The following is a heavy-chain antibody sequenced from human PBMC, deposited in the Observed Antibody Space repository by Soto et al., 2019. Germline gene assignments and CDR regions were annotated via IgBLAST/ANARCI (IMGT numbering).Heavy chain of an antibody. J-gene: IGHJ6*03. V-gene: IGHV1-2*04. CDR2: INPNSGGT. Sequence: ASVKVSCKASGYTFTGYYMHWVRQAPGQGLEWMGWINPNSGGTNYAQKFQGWVTMTRDTSISTAYMELSRLRSDDTAVYYCARGYSSGWYSYYYMDVWGNGTTVTVSS. D-gene: IGHD6-19*01. CDR1: GYTFTGYY. CDR3: ARGYSSGWYSYYYMDV.